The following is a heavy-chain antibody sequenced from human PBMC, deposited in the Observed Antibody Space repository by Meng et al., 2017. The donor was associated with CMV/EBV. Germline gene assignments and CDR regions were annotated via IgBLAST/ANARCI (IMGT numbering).Heavy chain of an antibody. CDR3: AKDNSSYDSSGYLDY. CDR1: GFTFSSYA. V-gene: IGHV3-23*03. Sequence: ESLKISCAASGFTFSSYAMSWVRQAPGKGLEWVSVIYSGGSSTYYADSVKGRFTISRDNSKNTLYLQMNSLRAEDTAVYYCAKDNSSYDSSGYLDYWGQGTLVTVSS. J-gene: IGHJ4*02. CDR2: IYSGGSST. D-gene: IGHD3-22*01.